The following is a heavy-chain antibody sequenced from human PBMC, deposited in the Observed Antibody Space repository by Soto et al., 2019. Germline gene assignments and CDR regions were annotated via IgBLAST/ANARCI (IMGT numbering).Heavy chain of an antibody. J-gene: IGHJ4*02. Sequence: QVQLVQSGAEVKKPGSSVKVSCKASGGTFSSYAISWVRQAPGQGLEWMGGIIPIFGTANYAQKFQGRVTITADEPTSTAYSELSSLRSEDTAVYYCAGTYGGNSGSGWAVDYWGQGTLVTVSS. D-gene: IGHD3-10*01. CDR3: AGTYGGNSGSGWAVDY. V-gene: IGHV1-69*01. CDR1: GGTFSSYA. CDR2: IIPIFGTA.